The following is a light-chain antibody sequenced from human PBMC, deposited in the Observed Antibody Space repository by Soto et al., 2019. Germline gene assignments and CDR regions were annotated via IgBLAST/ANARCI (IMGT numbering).Light chain of an antibody. J-gene: IGKJ1*01. CDR2: AVS. Sequence: EMVITQSPSTLSVSPGGRVTLSSRSSQSVSSNLAWYQQKPGQAPRLLIYAVSARATGIPARFSGSGSGTEFTLTISGLQSEDFAVYYCQQYNDWPPWTFGQGTKVDIK. CDR3: QQYNDWPPWT. CDR1: QSVSSN. V-gene: IGKV3-15*01.